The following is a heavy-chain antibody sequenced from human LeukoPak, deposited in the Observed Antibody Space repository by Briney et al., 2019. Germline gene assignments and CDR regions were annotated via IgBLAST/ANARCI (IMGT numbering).Heavy chain of an antibody. D-gene: IGHD3-10*02. CDR1: GFTFSSYE. V-gene: IGHV3-48*03. CDR2: ISSSGSTI. J-gene: IGHJ6*04. CDR3: ARDVFEYYHYGMDV. Sequence: GGSLRLSCAASGFTFSSYEMNWVRQAPGKGLEWVSYISSSGSTIYYADSVKGRFTISRDNAKNSLYLQMNSLRAEDTAVYYCARDVFEYYHYGMDVWGKGTTATVSS.